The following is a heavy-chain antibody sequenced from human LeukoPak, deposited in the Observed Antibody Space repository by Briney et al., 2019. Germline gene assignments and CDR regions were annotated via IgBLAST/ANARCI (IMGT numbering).Heavy chain of an antibody. CDR1: GFTFSSYA. CDR2: ISYDGSNK. Sequence: GGSLRLSCAASGFTFSSYAMHWVRQAPGKGLEWVAVISYDGSNKYYADPVKGRFTISRDNSKNTLYLQMNSLRAEDTAVYYCARGLSGGYGFFDYWGQGTLVTVSS. CDR3: ARGLSGGYGFFDY. V-gene: IGHV3-30-3*01. D-gene: IGHD5-12*01. J-gene: IGHJ4*02.